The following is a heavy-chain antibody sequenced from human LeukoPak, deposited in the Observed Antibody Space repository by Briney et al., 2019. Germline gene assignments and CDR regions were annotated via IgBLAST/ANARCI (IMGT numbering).Heavy chain of an antibody. CDR2: MNPNSGNT. D-gene: IGHD3-16*01. V-gene: IGHV1-8*01. Sequence: ASVKVSCKASGYTLTSYDINWVRQATGQGLEWMGWMNPNSGNTGYAQKFQGRVTMTRNTSISTAYMELSSLRSEDTAVYYCARGGYYDYVWGSQIADYWGQGTLVTVSS. J-gene: IGHJ4*02. CDR1: GYTLTSYD. CDR3: ARGGYYDYVWGSQIADY.